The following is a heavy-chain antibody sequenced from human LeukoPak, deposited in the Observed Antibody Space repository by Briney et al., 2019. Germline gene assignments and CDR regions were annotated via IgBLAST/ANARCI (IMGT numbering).Heavy chain of an antibody. CDR1: GFTFSSYW. CDR2: INSDGSST. D-gene: IGHD3-10*01. Sequence: GGSLRLSCAASGFTFSSYWMSWVRQAPGKGLVWVSRINSDGSSTSYADSVKGRFTISRDNAKNTLYLQMNSLRAEDTAVYYCAREADYYGSAQYYYYGMDVWGQGTTVTVSS. V-gene: IGHV3-74*01. CDR3: AREADYYGSAQYYYYGMDV. J-gene: IGHJ6*02.